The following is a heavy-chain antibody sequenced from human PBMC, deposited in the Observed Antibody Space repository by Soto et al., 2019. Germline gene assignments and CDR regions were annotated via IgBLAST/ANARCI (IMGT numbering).Heavy chain of an antibody. Sequence: ASAKVSCKASGYTFTSYYLHCVRQAPGQGLEWMGIINPSGGSTSYAQKFQGRVTMTRDTSVSTAYLQWRSLEATDSAIYYCARYSGSYWHYLDFWGQGTLVTVSS. CDR2: INPSGGST. CDR3: ARYSGSYWHYLDF. D-gene: IGHD1-26*01. J-gene: IGHJ4*02. V-gene: IGHV1-46*01. CDR1: GYTFTSYY.